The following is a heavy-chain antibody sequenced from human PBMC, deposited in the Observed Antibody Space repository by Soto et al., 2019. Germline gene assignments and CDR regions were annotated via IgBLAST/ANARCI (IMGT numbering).Heavy chain of an antibody. V-gene: IGHV4-4*07. CDR1: GDSMSSYY. CDR3: ARGSGNYGFDF. Sequence: QVQLQESGPRLVKPSETLSLTCTVSGDSMSSYYWSWIRQPAGKVLEWIGRIYTSGRTNYDPPLTSRVTMSIDTYAKQFSLKLTSVTAADTAVYYCARGSGNYGFDFWGQGTMVTVSS. D-gene: IGHD1-26*01. J-gene: IGHJ3*01. CDR2: IYTSGRT.